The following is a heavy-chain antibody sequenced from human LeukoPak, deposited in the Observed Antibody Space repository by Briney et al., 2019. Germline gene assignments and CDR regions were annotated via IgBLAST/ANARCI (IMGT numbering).Heavy chain of an antibody. CDR2: IYWDDDK. D-gene: IGHD4-23*01. J-gene: IGHJ4*02. CDR1: GFSLSTSGVG. V-gene: IGHV2-5*05. Sequence: SGPTLVNPTQTLTLTCTFSGFSLSTSGVGVGWIRQPPGKALEWLALIYWDDDKRYGPSLKTRLTITKDTSKNQAVLTMTNMDPVDTATYYCAHRSADYGGNSGYYFDYWGQGTLVTVSS. CDR3: AHRSADYGGNSGYYFDY.